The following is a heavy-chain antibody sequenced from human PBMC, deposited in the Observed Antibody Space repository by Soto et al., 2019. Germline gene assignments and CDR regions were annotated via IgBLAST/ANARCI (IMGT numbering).Heavy chain of an antibody. CDR2: IYSGGST. D-gene: IGHD5-18*01. CDR1: GFTVSSNY. J-gene: IGHJ4*02. V-gene: IGHV3-53*02. CDR3: ARNVDTATLYY. Sequence: EVQLVETGGGLIQPGGSLRLSCAASGFTVSSNYMSWVRQAPGKGLEWVSVIYSGGSTYYADSVKGRFTISRDNSKNTLYLQMNSLRAEDTAVYYCARNVDTATLYYWGQGTLVTVSS.